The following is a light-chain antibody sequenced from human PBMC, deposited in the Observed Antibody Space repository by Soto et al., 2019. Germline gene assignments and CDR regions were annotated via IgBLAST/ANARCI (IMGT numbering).Light chain of an antibody. CDR1: QRVGGRY. J-gene: IGKJ4*02. CDR2: AAS. CDR3: QQYGSTPTLT. Sequence: IVLTQSPATRSLSSGERATLSCGASQRVGGRYFAWYQQKPCQARRLLIYAASSRVTGITDRISGTGSGTDFSLTISRMETAEFAAYYGQQYGSTPTLTFGGGTKVDI. V-gene: IGKV3-20*01.